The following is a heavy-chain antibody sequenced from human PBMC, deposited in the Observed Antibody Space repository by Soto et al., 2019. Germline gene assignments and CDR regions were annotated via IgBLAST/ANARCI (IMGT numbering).Heavy chain of an antibody. V-gene: IGHV4-31*03. D-gene: IGHD2-15*01. J-gene: IGHJ4*02. CDR3: ARVVVAATTYFDY. CDR1: GGSISSGGYY. Sequence: SETLSLTCTVSGGSISSGGYYWSWIRQHPGKGLEWIGYIYYSGSTYYNPSLKSRVTISVDTSKNQFSLKLSSVTAADTAVYYCARVVVAATTYFDYWGQGTLVTVSS. CDR2: IYYSGST.